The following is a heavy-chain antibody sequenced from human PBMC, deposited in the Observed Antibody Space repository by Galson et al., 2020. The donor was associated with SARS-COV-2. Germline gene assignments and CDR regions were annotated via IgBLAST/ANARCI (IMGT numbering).Heavy chain of an antibody. J-gene: IGHJ5*02. Sequence: ASVKVSCKVSGYTLTELSMHWVRQAPGKGLEWMGGFDPEDGETIYAQKFQGRVTMTEDTSTDTAYMELSSLRSEETAVYYCATGPAVAGTNWFDPWGQGTMVTVSS. D-gene: IGHD6-19*01. V-gene: IGHV1-24*01. CDR3: ATGPAVAGTNWFDP. CDR1: GYTLTELS. CDR2: FDPEDGET.